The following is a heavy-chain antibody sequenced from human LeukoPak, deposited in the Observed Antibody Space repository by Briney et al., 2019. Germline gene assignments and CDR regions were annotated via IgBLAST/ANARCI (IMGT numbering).Heavy chain of an antibody. D-gene: IGHD2-15*01. Sequence: GGSLRLSCVASGFIFDDYGMSWVRQLPGKGLEWVSGINWHGSSTDYADSVKGRFTISRDNAKNSLYLQMNSLRAEDTAVYYCAGRSGGTYNWFDPWGQGTLVTVSS. CDR3: AGRSGGTYNWFDP. J-gene: IGHJ5*02. CDR1: GFIFDDYG. V-gene: IGHV3-20*04. CDR2: INWHGSST.